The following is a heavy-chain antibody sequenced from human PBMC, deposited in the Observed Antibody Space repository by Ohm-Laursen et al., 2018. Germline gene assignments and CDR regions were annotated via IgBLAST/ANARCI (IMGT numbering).Heavy chain of an antibody. CDR1: GLTLKSYS. Sequence: SLRLSCAASGLTLKSYSMNWVRQAPGKGLEWVSAISGSGGSTYYADSVKGRFTVSRDNSKNTLYLQMNSLRAEDTAVYYCAKEIFGETFYGMDVWGQGTTVTVSS. V-gene: IGHV3-23*01. J-gene: IGHJ6*02. D-gene: IGHD3-3*01. CDR3: AKEIFGETFYGMDV. CDR2: ISGSGGST.